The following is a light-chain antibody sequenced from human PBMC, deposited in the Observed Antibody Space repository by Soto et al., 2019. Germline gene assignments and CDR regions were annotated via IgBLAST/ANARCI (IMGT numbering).Light chain of an antibody. V-gene: IGKV3-11*01. J-gene: IGKJ5*01. CDR3: QQRSNWPPIT. CDR1: QSVSSY. Sequence: ILSAQSSASLCFPLVEGETVSCRASQSVSSYLAWYQQKPGQAPRLLIYDASNRATGIPARFSGSGSGTDFTLTISSLEPEDFAVYYCQQRSNWPPITFGQGTRLEIK. CDR2: DAS.